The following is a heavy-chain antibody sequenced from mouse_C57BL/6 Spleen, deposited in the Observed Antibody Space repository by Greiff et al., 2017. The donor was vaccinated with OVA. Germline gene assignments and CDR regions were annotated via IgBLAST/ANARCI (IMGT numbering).Heavy chain of an antibody. J-gene: IGHJ2*01. D-gene: IGHD3-2*02. CDR3: ARGGSSGYVDD. Sequence: QVQLQQPGAELLMPGASVKLSCKASGYTFTSYWMHWVKQRPGQGLEWIGEIDPSDSYTNYNQKFKGKSTLTVDKSTSTAYMQLSSLTSEDSAVYCCARGGSSGYVDDWGQGTTLTVSS. CDR1: GYTFTSYW. V-gene: IGHV1-69*01. CDR2: IDPSDSYT.